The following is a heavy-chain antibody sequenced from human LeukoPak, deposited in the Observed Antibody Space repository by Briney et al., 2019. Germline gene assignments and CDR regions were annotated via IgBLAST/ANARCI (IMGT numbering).Heavy chain of an antibody. D-gene: IGHD2-21*02. V-gene: IGHV4-59*01. CDR2: IYYSGST. CDR3: ARVAYCGGDCYWFDY. CDR1: GGSISSYY. Sequence: SETLSLTCTVSGGSISSYYWSWIRQPPGKGLEWIGYIYYSGSTNYNPPLKSRVTISVDTSKNQFSLKLSSVTAADTAVYYCARVAYCGGDCYWFDYWGQGTLVTVSS. J-gene: IGHJ4*02.